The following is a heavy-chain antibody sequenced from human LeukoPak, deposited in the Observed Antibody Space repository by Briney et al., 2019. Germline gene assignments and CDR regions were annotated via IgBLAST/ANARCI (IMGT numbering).Heavy chain of an antibody. CDR2: IYYSGST. Sequence: SETLSLTCTVSGGSISSYYWSWIRQPPGKGLEWIGYIYYSGSTNYNPSLKSRVTISVDTSKNQFSLKLSSVTAADTAAYYCARHGDYYDSSGYPFGYWGQGTLVTVSS. CDR3: ARHGDYYDSSGYPFGY. V-gene: IGHV4-59*08. CDR1: GGSISSYY. D-gene: IGHD3-22*01. J-gene: IGHJ4*02.